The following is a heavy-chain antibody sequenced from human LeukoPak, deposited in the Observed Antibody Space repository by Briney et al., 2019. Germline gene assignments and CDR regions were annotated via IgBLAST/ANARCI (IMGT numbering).Heavy chain of an antibody. J-gene: IGHJ5*02. CDR1: GGSFSGYY. D-gene: IGHD3-9*01. Sequence: PSETLSLTCAVYGGSFSGYYWSWIRQPPGKGLEWIGEINHGGSTNYNPSLKSRVTISVDTSKSQFSLKLSSVTAADTAVYYCARGPTVLRYFPWFDPWGQGTLVTVSS. CDR3: ARGPTVLRYFPWFDP. CDR2: INHGGST. V-gene: IGHV4-34*01.